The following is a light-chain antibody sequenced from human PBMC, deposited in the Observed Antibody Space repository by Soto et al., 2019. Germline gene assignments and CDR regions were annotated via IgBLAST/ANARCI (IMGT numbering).Light chain of an antibody. J-gene: IGLJ3*02. V-gene: IGLV8-61*01. CDR1: YGSVSTNYF. CDR3: VLYMGNGIWV. Sequence: QAVVTQEPSFSVSRGTTVTLTCALNYGSVSTNYFASWYQQTPGQAPRTLIYNTNTRSSGVPDRFSGSILGSKAALTITGAQADDESDYYCVLYMGNGIWVFVGGTKVTVL. CDR2: NTN.